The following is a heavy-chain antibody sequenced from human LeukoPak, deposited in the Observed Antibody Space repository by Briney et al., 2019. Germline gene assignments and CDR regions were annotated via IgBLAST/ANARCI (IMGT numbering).Heavy chain of an antibody. CDR3: ARDVHGDYGSGWFDP. CDR1: GGTFNNSA. Sequence: SVKVSCKTSGGTFNNSAISWVRQAPGQGLESLGGIMPLFGTAGYAQKFQGRVTITKDESTRTVYLELTSLTSDDTAVYYCARDVHGDYGSGWFDPWGQGTLVSVSS. J-gene: IGHJ5*02. CDR2: IMPLFGTA. D-gene: IGHD4-17*01. V-gene: IGHV1-69*05.